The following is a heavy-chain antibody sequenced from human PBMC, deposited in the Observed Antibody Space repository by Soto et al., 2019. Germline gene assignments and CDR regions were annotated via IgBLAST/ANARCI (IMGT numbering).Heavy chain of an antibody. D-gene: IGHD5-12*01. V-gene: IGHV3-23*01. Sequence: EVQLLESGGGLVQPGGSLRLSCAASGFTFSTYAMAWVRQAPGKGLEWVSAVSGPGYGVYQPDYVKGRFTISRDNFKNTLDLKMNGLRAEDSALYYCAKDLDDSGYTNERAFDSCSQGTLVTVSS. J-gene: IGHJ4*02. CDR3: AKDLDDSGYTNERAFDS. CDR1: GFTFSTYA. CDR2: VSGPGYGV.